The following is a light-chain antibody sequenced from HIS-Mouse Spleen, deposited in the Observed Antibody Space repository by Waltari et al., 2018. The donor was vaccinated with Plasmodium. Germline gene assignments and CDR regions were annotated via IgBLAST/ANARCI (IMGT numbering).Light chain of an antibody. J-gene: IGKJ2*01. CDR1: QSVSSSH. CDR2: GAS. Sequence: EIVLTPSPGTLSFSPGERATLSGRSSQSVSSSHLAWYQQKPGQAPRLLIYGASSRATGIPARFSGSGSGTDFTLTISRLEPEDFAVYYCQQYGSSPYTFGRGTKLEIK. CDR3: QQYGSSPYT. V-gene: IGKV3-20*01.